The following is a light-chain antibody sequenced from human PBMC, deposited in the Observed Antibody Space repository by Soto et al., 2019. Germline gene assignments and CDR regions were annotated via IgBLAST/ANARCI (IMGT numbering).Light chain of an antibody. V-gene: IGLV2-14*01. CDR1: SNDVGIYNY. Sequence: QSALTQPASVSGSRGQSITISCTGTSNDVGIYNYVSWYQQHPGKAPKLMIYEVTNRPSGVSDRFSGSKSDNTASLTISGLQAEDEADYYCSSYTISSTWVFGGGTKLTVL. CDR3: SSYTISSTWV. J-gene: IGLJ3*02. CDR2: EVT.